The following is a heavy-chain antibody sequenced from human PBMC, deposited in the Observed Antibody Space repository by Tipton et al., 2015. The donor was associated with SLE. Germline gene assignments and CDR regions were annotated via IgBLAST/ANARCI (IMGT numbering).Heavy chain of an antibody. CDR1: GGSISSSNW. V-gene: IGHV4-4*02. J-gene: IGHJ3*02. Sequence: SLRLSCAVSGGSISSSNWWSWVRQPPGKGLEWIGEINHSGSTNYNPSLKSRVTISVDTSKNQFSLKLSSVTAADTAVYYCTSRPGAAAGLDAFDIWGQGTMVTVSS. D-gene: IGHD6-13*01. CDR2: INHSGST. CDR3: TSRPGAAAGLDAFDI.